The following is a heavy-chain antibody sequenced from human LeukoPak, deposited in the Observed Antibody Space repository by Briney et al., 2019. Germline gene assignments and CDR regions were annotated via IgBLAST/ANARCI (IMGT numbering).Heavy chain of an antibody. V-gene: IGHV1-2*02. CDR3: AVRNRSSWSPFDF. CDR1: GYSFTDYG. J-gene: IGHJ4*02. Sequence: ASVKVSCKASGYSFTDYGIHWVRQAPGQGLEWMGWINPNSGGTDYGQKFRGKVTMTRDTSISTAYMELSRLTSDDTAVYYCAVRNRSSWSPFDFWGQGTLVTVSS. CDR2: INPNSGGT. D-gene: IGHD6-13*01.